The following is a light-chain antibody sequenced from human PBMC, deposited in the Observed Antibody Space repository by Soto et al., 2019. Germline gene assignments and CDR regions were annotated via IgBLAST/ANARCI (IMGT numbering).Light chain of an antibody. CDR1: QHILYSNGYNY. Sequence: DIVMTQSPLSLTVTPGEPATISCRSSQHILYSNGYNYLDWYLQKPGQSLQLLIYLGTNSASGVTDRFSGSGSDTDFTLKINRVEAEDVCVYYCFQARHLRTFGQGTKVEIK. CDR2: LGT. CDR3: FQARHLRT. V-gene: IGKV2-28*01. J-gene: IGKJ1*01.